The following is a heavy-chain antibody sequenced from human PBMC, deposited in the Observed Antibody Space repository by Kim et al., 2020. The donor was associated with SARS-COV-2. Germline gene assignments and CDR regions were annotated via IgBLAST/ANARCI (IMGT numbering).Heavy chain of an antibody. CDR3: ARPMYGNYGMDL. CDR2: T. Sequence: TRYSPSVQGQVNISVDKSASTAFLQWSSLKASDTAVYYCARPMYGNYGMDLWGQGTTVTVS. D-gene: IGHD2-8*01. J-gene: IGHJ6*02. V-gene: IGHV5-51*01.